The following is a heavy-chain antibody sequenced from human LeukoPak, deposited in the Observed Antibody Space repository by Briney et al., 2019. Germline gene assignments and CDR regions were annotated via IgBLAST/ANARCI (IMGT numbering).Heavy chain of an antibody. CDR2: IKSKTDGGTT. Sequence: GGSLRLSCAASRFTFSNAWMNWARQAPGKGLEWVGRIKSKTDGGTTDYAAPVKGRFTISREDSQNALYLQMNSLKTEDTAVYYCATAAYYYDRSGYQTDYWGQGTLVTVSS. V-gene: IGHV3-15*01. D-gene: IGHD3-22*01. CDR3: ATAAYYYDRSGYQTDY. CDR1: RFTFSNAW. J-gene: IGHJ4*02.